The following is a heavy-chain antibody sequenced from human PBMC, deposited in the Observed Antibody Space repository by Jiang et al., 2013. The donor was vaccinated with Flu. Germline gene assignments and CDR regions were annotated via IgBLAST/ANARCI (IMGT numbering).Heavy chain of an antibody. J-gene: IGHJ4*02. D-gene: IGHD6-6*01. V-gene: IGHV5-51*01. CDR2: IYPGDSDT. CDR1: GYSFTTYW. CDR3: ARLEEYVSSSWVSY. Sequence: KGSGYSFTTYWIGWVRQLPGKGLEWMGVIYPGDSDTRYNPSFQGQVTISADKSISTAYLQWSSLKASDTAMYYCARLEEYVSSSWVSYWGQGTLVTVSS.